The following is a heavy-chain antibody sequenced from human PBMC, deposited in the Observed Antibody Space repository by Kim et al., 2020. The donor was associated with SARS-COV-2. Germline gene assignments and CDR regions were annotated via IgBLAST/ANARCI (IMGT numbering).Heavy chain of an antibody. J-gene: IGHJ5*02. CDR2: TYYRSKWYN. D-gene: IGHD4-17*01. CDR3: ARDGSGGVTTLYNWFDP. V-gene: IGHV6-1*01. Sequence: SQTLSLTCAISGDSVSSNSAAWNWIRPSPSRGLEWLGRTYYRSKWYNDYAVSVKSRITINPDTSKNQFSLQLNSVTPEDTAVYYCARDGSGGVTTLYNWFDPWGQGTLVTVSS. CDR1: GDSVSSNSAA.